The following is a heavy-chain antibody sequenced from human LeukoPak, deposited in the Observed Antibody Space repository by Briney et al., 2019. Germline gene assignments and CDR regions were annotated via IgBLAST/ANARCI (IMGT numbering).Heavy chain of an antibody. CDR3: APLWGYGGARRRNNDAFDI. J-gene: IGHJ3*02. CDR2: INPNSGGT. D-gene: IGHD1-26*01. Sequence: GASVTVSCKASGYTFTGYYMHWVRQAPGQGLEWMGWINPNSGGTNYAQKFQGRVTMTRDTSISTAYMELSRLRSDDTAVYYCAPLWGYGGARRRNNDAFDIWGQGTMVTVSS. V-gene: IGHV1-2*02. CDR1: GYTFTGYY.